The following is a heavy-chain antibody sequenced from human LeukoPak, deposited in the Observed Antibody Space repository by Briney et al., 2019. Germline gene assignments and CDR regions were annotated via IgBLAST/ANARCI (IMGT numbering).Heavy chain of an antibody. V-gene: IGHV3-48*04. D-gene: IGHD3-10*01. J-gene: IGHJ4*02. CDR1: GFTFSSHW. CDR3: ARDAMVRGIITDFDS. CDR2: ISSDSSTT. Sequence: GGSLRLSCAASGFTFSSHWMSWVRQAPGKGLEWVSYISSDSSTTYFVESVKGRFTISRDNAKNSLFLLMNRLRAEDTAVYYCARDAMVRGIITDFDSWGQGTLVTVSS.